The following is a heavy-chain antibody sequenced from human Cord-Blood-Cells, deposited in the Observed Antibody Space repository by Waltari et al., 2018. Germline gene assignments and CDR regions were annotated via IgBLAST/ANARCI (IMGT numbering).Heavy chain of an antibody. J-gene: IGHJ4*02. Sequence: QVQLVESGGGVVQPGRSLRLSCAASGFTFSSYGMHWVRQVPGKGLEWVAVISYDGSNKYYADSVKGRFTISRDNSKNTLYLQMNSLRAEDTAVYYCAKTRTTSLFFDYWGQGTLVTVSS. V-gene: IGHV3-30*18. CDR1: GFTFSSYG. CDR3: AKTRTTSLFFDY. CDR2: ISYDGSNK.